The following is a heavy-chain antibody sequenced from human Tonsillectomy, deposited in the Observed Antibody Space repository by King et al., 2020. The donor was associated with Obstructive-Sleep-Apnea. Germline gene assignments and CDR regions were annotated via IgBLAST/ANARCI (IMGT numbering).Heavy chain of an antibody. CDR1: GFTVSSNY. D-gene: IGHD6-13*01. J-gene: IGHJ4*02. Sequence: EVQLVESGGGLVQPGGSLRLSCAASGFTVSSNYMSWVRQAPGKGLEWVSVIYSGGSTYYADSVKGRFTISRDNSKNTLYLQMNSLRAEDTAVYYCARDLGGYSSSWESDYWGQGTLVTVSS. V-gene: IGHV3-66*01. CDR2: IYSGGST. CDR3: ARDLGGYSSSWESDY.